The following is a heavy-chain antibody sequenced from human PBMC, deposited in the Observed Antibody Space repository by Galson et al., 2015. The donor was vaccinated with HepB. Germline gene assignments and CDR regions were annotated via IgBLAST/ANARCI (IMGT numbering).Heavy chain of an antibody. CDR3: ARRGGVTTTWSDP. CDR1: GFTVSSNY. V-gene: IGHV3-66*02. J-gene: IGHJ5*02. CDR2: IYSGGST. Sequence: SLRLSCAASGFTVSSNYMSWVRQAPGKGLEWVSVIYSGGSTYYADSVKGRFTISRDNSKNTLYLQMNSLRAEDTAVYYCARRGGVTTTWSDPWGQGTLVTVSS. D-gene: IGHD5-12*01.